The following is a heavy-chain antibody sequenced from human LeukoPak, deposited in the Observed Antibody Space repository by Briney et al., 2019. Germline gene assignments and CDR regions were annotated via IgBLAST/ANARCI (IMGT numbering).Heavy chain of an antibody. CDR3: AKETDAFDI. Sequence: PGGSLRLSCAASGFTFSNAWMSWVPQAPGNGRGWGAVISNDGRNKYYADSMKRRFTNSRDNSKNKMYLQMNSLIAEDTTVYYCAKETDAFDIWGQGTMVSVSS. V-gene: IGHV3-30*18. CDR2: ISNDGRNK. J-gene: IGHJ3*02. CDR1: GFTFSNAW.